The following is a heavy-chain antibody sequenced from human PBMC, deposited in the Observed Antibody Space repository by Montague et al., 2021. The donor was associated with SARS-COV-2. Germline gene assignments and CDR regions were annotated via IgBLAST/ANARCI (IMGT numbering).Heavy chain of an antibody. Sequence: SLRLSCAASGFTFSSYSMNWVRQAPGKGLEWVSSISSRSSYIYYADSVKGRFTISRDNAKNSLYLQMNSLRAEDTAVYYCARVLYCNRTSRYPAGDYWGQGTLVTVSS. CDR3: ARVLYCNRTSRYPAGDY. CDR2: ISSRSSYI. J-gene: IGHJ4*02. D-gene: IGHD2-2*01. CDR1: GFTFSSYS. V-gene: IGHV3-21*01.